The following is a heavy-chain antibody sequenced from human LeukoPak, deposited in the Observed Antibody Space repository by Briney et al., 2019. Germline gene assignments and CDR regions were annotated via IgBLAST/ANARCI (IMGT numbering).Heavy chain of an antibody. D-gene: IGHD5-24*01. CDR1: GGTFSSYA. CDR2: IIPIFGTA. J-gene: IGHJ4*02. V-gene: IGHV1-69*05. CDR3: ARDRDGYNWDFDY. Sequence: SVKVSCKASGGTFSSYAISWVRQAPGQGLEWMGGIIPIFGTAKYAQKFQGRVTTTTDESTSTAYMELSSLRSEDTAVYYCARDRDGYNWDFDYWGQGTLVTVSS.